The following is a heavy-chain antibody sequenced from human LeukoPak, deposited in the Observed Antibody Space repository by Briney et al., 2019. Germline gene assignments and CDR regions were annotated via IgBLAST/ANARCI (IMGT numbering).Heavy chain of an antibody. J-gene: IGHJ4*02. CDR1: GFTFSNYA. V-gene: IGHV3-23*01. Sequence: GGSLRLSCAASGFTFSNYAMSWVRQAPGKGLQWVSALTDSGRSTYYADSVKGRFTISRDNSKNTLSLQMNSLRVEDTAVYYCVRGETRGPVTGFDYWGQGTLVTVSS. CDR2: LTDSGRST. D-gene: IGHD2-21*02. CDR3: VRGETRGPVTGFDY.